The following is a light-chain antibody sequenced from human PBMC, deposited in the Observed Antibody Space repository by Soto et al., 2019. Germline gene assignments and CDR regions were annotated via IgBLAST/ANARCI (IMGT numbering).Light chain of an antibody. CDR2: GAS. CDR3: QYYNNWRIT. V-gene: IGKV3-20*01. CDR1: PSVSSTY. Sequence: EILLTQSPGTLSLSPGERATLPCRASPSVSSTYLAWYQQKPGQAPRLLMYGASSGATGIPVRFSGSGSGTDFTLTISRLEPEDFGVYYCQYYNNWRITFGQGTRLEIK. J-gene: IGKJ5*01.